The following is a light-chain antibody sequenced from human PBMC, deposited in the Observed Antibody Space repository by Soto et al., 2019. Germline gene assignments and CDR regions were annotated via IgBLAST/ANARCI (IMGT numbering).Light chain of an antibody. Sequence: EIAMTQSPAILSVSPGERATLSCRASQRISRNLAWYQQKPGQAPRLLIYAASTRATGLPARFSGSGSGTDFTLTPRSLQSEDFAVYFCPHSNDGPLTLGHETK. CDR3: PHSNDGPLT. V-gene: IGKV3-15*01. J-gene: IGKJ2*01. CDR1: QRISRN. CDR2: AAS.